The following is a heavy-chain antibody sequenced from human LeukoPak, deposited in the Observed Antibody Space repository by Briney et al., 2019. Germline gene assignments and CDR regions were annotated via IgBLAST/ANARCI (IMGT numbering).Heavy chain of an antibody. J-gene: IGHJ5*02. V-gene: IGHV4-31*03. D-gene: IGHD2-15*01. CDR3: AAQDVNWFDP. Sequence: SETLSLTCTVSGGSISSGGYYWSWIRQHPGKGLEWIGYIYYSGSTYYNPSLKSRVTISVDTSKNQFSLKLSSVTAADTAVYYCAAQDVNWFDPWGQGTLVTVSS. CDR2: IYYSGST. CDR1: GGSISSGGYY.